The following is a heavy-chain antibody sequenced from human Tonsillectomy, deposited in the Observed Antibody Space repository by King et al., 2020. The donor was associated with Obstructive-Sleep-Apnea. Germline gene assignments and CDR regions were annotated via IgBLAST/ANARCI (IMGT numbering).Heavy chain of an antibody. V-gene: IGHV4-59*08. J-gene: IGHJ4*02. D-gene: IGHD3-16*02. CDR1: GGSISSYY. CDR2: IYYSGST. Sequence: VQLQESGPGLVKPSETLSLTCTVSGGSISSYYCSWIRQPPGKGLEWIGYIYYSGSTNYNPSLKSRVTISVDTSKNQFSLKLSSVTAADTAVYYCARHPYYDYVWGSYRSPDWGQGTLVTVSS. CDR3: ARHPYYDYVWGSYRSPD.